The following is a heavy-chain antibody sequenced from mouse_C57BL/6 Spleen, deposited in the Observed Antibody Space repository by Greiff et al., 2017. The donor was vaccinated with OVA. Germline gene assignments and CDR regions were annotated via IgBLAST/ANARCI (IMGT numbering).Heavy chain of an antibody. CDR3: ARADNSNYVDYAMDY. CDR2: IYPGSGNT. D-gene: IGHD2-5*01. Sequence: VQLQQSGAELVRPGASVKLSCKASGYTFTDYYINWVKQRPGQGLEWIARIYPGSGNTYYNEKFKGKATLTAEKSSSTAYMQLSSLTSEDSAVYFCARADNSNYVDYAMDYWGQGTSVTVSS. J-gene: IGHJ4*01. V-gene: IGHV1-76*01. CDR1: GYTFTDYY.